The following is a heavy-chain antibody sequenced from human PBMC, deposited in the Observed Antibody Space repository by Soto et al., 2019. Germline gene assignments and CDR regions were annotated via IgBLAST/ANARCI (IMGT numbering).Heavy chain of an antibody. Sequence: EVQLLESGGGLVQPGGSLRLSCAASGFTFSSYAMSWVRQAPGKGLEWVSAISGSGGSTYYADSVKGRFTIPRDNSKNTLSLQMNSLRAEDTAVYYCAKDRLRDYYDTTASWFDPWGQGTLVTVSS. J-gene: IGHJ5*01. CDR3: AKDRLRDYYDTTASWFDP. CDR1: GFTFSSYA. V-gene: IGHV3-23*01. D-gene: IGHD3-22*01. CDR2: ISGSGGST.